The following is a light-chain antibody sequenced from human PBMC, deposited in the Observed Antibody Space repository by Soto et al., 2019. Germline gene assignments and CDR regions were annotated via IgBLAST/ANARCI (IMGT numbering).Light chain of an antibody. Sequence: QSVLTQPASVSGAPEQTITISCTGTSSDVVYYNYLSWYEQHTRKDPKFRLFEVRNRPSGLYNGSYGHKSGNTASQTISELQTEFKADYHWRSYKRRKTHNYIVGAGTKVSVL. J-gene: IGLJ1*01. V-gene: IGLV2-14*01. CDR2: EVR. CDR1: SSDVVYYNY. CDR3: RSYKRRKTHNYI.